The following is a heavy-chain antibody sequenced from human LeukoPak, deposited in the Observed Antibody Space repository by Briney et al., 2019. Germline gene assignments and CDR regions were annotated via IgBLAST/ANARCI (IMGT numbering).Heavy chain of an antibody. J-gene: IGHJ4*02. CDR2: MNPNSGNT. V-gene: IGHV1-8*01. D-gene: IGHD2-15*01. Sequence: AASVKVSCKASGYTFTSYDINWVRQATGQGLEWMGWMNPNSGNTGYAQKFQGRVTMTRNTSISTAYMELSSLRSEDTAVYYCARDGIGGYCSGGSCYPPDYWGQGTLVTVSS. CDR1: GYTFTSYD. CDR3: ARDGIGGYCSGGSCYPPDY.